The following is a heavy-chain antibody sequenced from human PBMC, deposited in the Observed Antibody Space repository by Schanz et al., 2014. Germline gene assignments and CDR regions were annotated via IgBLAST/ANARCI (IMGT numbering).Heavy chain of an antibody. CDR3: ARESLNWEAFDI. CDR2: ISRDGTTS. J-gene: IGHJ3*02. Sequence: QVQLVESGGGLVKPGGSLRLSCAASGFIFNDYYMNWIRQAPGKGLEWLSYISRDGTTSDYAESVKGRLTISRDNAKNSLYLEMPRPSGEDTAVYYCARESLNWEAFDIWGQGTVVTVSS. D-gene: IGHD7-27*01. CDR1: GFIFNDYY. V-gene: IGHV3-11*01.